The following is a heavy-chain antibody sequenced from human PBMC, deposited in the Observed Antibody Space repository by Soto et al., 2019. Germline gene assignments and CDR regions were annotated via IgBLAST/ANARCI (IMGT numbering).Heavy chain of an antibody. CDR3: ARGHRGYSYGRVDY. CDR1: GGSFSGYY. CDR2: INHSGST. J-gene: IGHJ4*02. D-gene: IGHD5-18*01. V-gene: IGHV4-34*01. Sequence: QVQLQQWGAGLLKPSETLSLTCAVYGGSFSGYYWSWIRQPPGKGLEWIGEINHSGSTNYNPSLKSRVTISVDTSKNHFSLKLSSVTAADTAVYYCARGHRGYSYGRVDYWGQGTLVTVSS.